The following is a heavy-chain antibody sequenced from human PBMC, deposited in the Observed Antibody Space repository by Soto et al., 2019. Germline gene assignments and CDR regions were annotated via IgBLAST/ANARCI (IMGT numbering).Heavy chain of an antibody. CDR3: ARQRAHPYYFDY. CDR2: IYYSGST. V-gene: IGHV4-39*01. J-gene: IGHJ4*02. CDR1: GGSISSSSYY. Sequence: SETLSLTXTVSGGSISSSSYYWGWIRQPPGKGLEWIGSIYYSGSTYYNPSLKSRVTISVDTSKNQFSLKLSSVTAADTAVYYCARQRAHPYYFDYWGQGTLVTVSS.